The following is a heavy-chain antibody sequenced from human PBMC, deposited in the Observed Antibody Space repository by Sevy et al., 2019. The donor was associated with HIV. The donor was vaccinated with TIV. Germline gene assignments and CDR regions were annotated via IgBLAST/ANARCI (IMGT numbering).Heavy chain of an antibody. Sequence: SETLSLTCTVSGGSISSYYWSWIRQPAGKGLEWIGRIYTSGSTNYNPSLKSRVTMSVDTSKNQFSLKLGSVTAADTAVYYCAREKVWFGETILYYYYGMDVWGQGTTVTVSS. CDR2: IYTSGST. CDR3: AREKVWFGETILYYYYGMDV. J-gene: IGHJ6*02. V-gene: IGHV4-4*07. CDR1: GGSISSYY. D-gene: IGHD3-10*01.